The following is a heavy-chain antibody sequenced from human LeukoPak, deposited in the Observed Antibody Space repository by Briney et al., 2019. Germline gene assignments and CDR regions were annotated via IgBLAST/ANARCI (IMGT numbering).Heavy chain of an antibody. CDR2: ISGSGGST. J-gene: IGHJ4*02. CDR3: ARRTNSWPNFDS. Sequence: GGSLRLSCAASGFTFSSYAMSWVRQAPGKGLEWVSAISGSGGSTYYADAVKGRFTISRDNSKNTLYLQINSLRAEDTAVYFCARRTNSWPNFDSWGQGTLVTVSS. CDR1: GFTFSSYA. D-gene: IGHD6-13*01. V-gene: IGHV3-23*01.